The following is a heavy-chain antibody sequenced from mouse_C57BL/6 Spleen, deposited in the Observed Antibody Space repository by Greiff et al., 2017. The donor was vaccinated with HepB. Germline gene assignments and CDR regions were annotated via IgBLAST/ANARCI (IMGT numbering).Heavy chain of an antibody. J-gene: IGHJ3*01. CDR1: GFTFTDYY. V-gene: IGHV7-3*01. CDR3: ASPYSNYEGWCAY. D-gene: IGHD2-5*01. Sequence: EVKLMESGGGLVQPGGSLSLSCAASGFTFTDYYMSWVRQPPGKALEWLGFIRNKANGYTTEYSASVKGRFTISRDNSQSILYLQMNALRAEDSATYYWASPYSNYEGWCAYWGQGTLVTVSA. CDR2: IRNKANGYTT.